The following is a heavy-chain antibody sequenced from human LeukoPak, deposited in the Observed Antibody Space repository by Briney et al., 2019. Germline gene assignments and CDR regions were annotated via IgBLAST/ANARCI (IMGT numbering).Heavy chain of an antibody. Sequence: PGGSLRLPCAASGFTFSSYAMSWVRQAPGKGLEWVSAISGSGGSTYYADSVKGRFTISRDNSKNTLYLQMNSLRAEDTAVYYCAKDLGEEQQLIDAFDIWGQGTMVTVSS. CDR1: GFTFSSYA. CDR3: AKDLGEEQQLIDAFDI. J-gene: IGHJ3*02. D-gene: IGHD6-13*01. CDR2: ISGSGGST. V-gene: IGHV3-23*01.